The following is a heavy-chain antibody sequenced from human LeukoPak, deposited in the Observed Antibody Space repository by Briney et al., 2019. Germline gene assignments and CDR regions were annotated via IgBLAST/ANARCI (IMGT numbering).Heavy chain of an antibody. V-gene: IGHV4-59*12. CDR1: GGSISSYY. CDR2: IYYSGST. Sequence: SETLSLTCTVSGGSISSYYWSWIRQPPGKGLEWIGYIYYSGSTNYNPSLKSRVTISVDTSKNQFSLKLTSVTAADTAVYYCARETLTISRWFDPWGQGTLVTVSS. D-gene: IGHD4-17*01. J-gene: IGHJ5*02. CDR3: ARETLTISRWFDP.